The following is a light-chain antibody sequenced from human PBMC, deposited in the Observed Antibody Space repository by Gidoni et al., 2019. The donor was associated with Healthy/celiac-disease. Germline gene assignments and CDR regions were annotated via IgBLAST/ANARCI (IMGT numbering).Light chain of an antibody. CDR2: KAS. Sequence: DIQMTQSPSTLSASVGDRVTITCRASQSISSWLAWYQQKPGKAPKLLIYKASSLESGVPSRFSGSGXGTEFTLTISSLQPDDFATYYCQQYNSXPXTFGQGTKVEIK. J-gene: IGKJ1*01. CDR1: QSISSW. CDR3: QQYNSXPXT. V-gene: IGKV1-5*03.